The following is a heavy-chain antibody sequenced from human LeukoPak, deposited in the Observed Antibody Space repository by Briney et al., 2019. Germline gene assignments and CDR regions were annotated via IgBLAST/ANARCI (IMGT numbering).Heavy chain of an antibody. J-gene: IGHJ4*02. CDR3: ARDRYYYDSSGYVFDY. D-gene: IGHD3-22*01. Sequence: SETLSLTCTVSGGSISSYYWSWIRQPAGRGLEWIGRIYTSGSTNYNPSLKSRVTMPVDTSKNQFSLKLSSVTAADTAVYYCARDRYYYDSSGYVFDYWGQGTLVTVSS. V-gene: IGHV4-4*07. CDR2: IYTSGST. CDR1: GGSISSYY.